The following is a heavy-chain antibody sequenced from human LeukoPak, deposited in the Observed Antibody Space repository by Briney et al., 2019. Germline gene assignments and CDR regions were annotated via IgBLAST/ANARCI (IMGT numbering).Heavy chain of an antibody. CDR1: GFTFSSYA. CDR2: ISGSGGST. J-gene: IGHJ4*02. V-gene: IGHV3-23*01. Sequence: PGGSLRLSCAASGFTFSSYAMSWVRQAPGKGLEWVSVISGSGGSTYYADSVKGRFTISRDNSKNTLYLQMNSLRAEDTAVYYCAKDQQSIYGSGSYFGYWGQGTLVTVSP. D-gene: IGHD3-10*01. CDR3: AKDQQSIYGSGSYFGY.